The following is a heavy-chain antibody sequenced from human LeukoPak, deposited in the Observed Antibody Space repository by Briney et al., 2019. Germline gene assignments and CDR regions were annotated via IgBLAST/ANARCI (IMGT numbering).Heavy chain of an antibody. V-gene: IGHV4-31*03. J-gene: IGHJ4*02. CDR3: ARHSSNDYYYRYYFDY. Sequence: PSQTLSLTCTVSGGSVSSGDYYWNWLRQHPGKGLEWIGYIYYSGSTYYNPSLESRVTISVDTSKNQFFLKLSSVTAADTAVYYCARHSSNDYYYRYYFDYWGQGTLVTVSS. CDR1: GGSVSSGDYY. CDR2: IYYSGST. D-gene: IGHD3-22*01.